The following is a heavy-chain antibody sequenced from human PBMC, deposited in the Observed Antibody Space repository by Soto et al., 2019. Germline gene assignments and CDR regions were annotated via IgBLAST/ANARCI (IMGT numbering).Heavy chain of an antibody. CDR3: GKGQASIAVDWFDP. CDR1: GFTFSTYT. J-gene: IGHJ5*02. CDR2: ISGSGVST. D-gene: IGHD6-19*01. Sequence: EVQLLESGGGLVQPGGSLRLSCAASGFTFSTYTMTWVRQAPGKGLEWVSAISGSGVSTHYADSVKGRFTISRDNSKNTLNLQMTTLRAGDTAVYYCGKGQASIAVDWFDPWGQGTLVTVAS. V-gene: IGHV3-23*01.